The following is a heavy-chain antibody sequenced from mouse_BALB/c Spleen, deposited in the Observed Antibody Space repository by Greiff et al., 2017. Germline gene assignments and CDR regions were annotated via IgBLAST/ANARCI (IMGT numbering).Heavy chain of an antibody. CDR2: IRLKSNNYAT. V-gene: IGHV6-6*02. CDR1: GFTFSNYW. J-gene: IGHJ3*01. CDR3: TRDSSGLGAY. Sequence: EVMLVESGGGLVQPGGSMKLSCVASGFTFSNYWMNWVRQSPEKGLEWVAEIRLKSNNYATHYAESVKGRFTISRDDSKSSVYLQMNNLRAEDTGIYYCTRDSSGLGAYWGQGTLVTVSA. D-gene: IGHD3-2*01.